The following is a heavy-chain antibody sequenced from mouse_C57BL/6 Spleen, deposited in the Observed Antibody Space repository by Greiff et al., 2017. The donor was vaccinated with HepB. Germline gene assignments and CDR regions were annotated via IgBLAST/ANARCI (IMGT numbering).Heavy chain of an antibody. Sequence: VKLMESGAELVRPGTSVKVSCKASGYSFTNYLIEWVKQRPGQGLEWIGVINPGSGGTNYNEKFKGKATLTADKSSSTAYMQLSSLTSEDSAVYFCARSGYYGSCDYWGQGTTLTVSS. CDR1: GYSFTNYL. CDR3: ARSGYYGSCDY. J-gene: IGHJ2*01. D-gene: IGHD1-1*01. CDR2: INPGSGGT. V-gene: IGHV1-54*01.